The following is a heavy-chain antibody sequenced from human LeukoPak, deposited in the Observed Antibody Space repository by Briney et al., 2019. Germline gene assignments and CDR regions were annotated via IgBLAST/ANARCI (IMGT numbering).Heavy chain of an antibody. CDR1: GYPITSAYY. V-gene: IGHV4-38-2*02. CDR2: FFLKGST. CDR3: ARGGRLYYYDSSGYYSRKARHAFDI. D-gene: IGHD3-22*01. J-gene: IGHJ3*02. Sequence: SETLSLTCTVSGYPITSAYYWGWIRQPPGKGLEWIGSFFLKGSTYYNPSLKSRVTISVDTSKNQFSLKLSSVTAADTAVYYCARGGRLYYYDSSGYYSRKARHAFDIWGQGTMVTVSS.